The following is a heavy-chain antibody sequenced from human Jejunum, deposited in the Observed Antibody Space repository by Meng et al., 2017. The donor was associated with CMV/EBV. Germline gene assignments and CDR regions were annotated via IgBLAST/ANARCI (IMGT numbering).Heavy chain of an antibody. CDR3: AKGNVPVPAVEDHFDY. J-gene: IGHJ4*02. V-gene: IGHV3-23*01. D-gene: IGHD2-2*01. CDR2: ISGSGGST. Sequence: FTFSNYAMSWVRQAPGKGLEWVSAISGSGGSTFYADSVKGRFTISRDNSKNTLYLQMNSLRAEDTALYYCAKGNVPVPAVEDHFDYWGQGTLVTVSS. CDR1: FTFSNYA.